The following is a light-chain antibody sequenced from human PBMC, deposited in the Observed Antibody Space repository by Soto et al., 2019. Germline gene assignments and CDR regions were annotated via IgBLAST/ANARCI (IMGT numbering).Light chain of an antibody. CDR2: WAS. J-gene: IGKJ2*01. Sequence: DIVMTQSPDSLAESLGERATLNCKSSQNVLYKYNNENYLAWFQQKPGQPPKLIIYWASTRKSGVPDLFTDSGSGSDFPLAISCLQAEDVAVYYCQQYYNTPPYTFGQVTKLEI. CDR1: QNVLYKYNNENY. V-gene: IGKV4-1*01. CDR3: QQYYNTPPYT.